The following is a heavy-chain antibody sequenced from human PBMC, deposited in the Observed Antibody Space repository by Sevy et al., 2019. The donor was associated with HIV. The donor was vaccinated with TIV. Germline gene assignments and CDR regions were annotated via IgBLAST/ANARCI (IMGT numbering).Heavy chain of an antibody. CDR3: AKVGVGWSAFSDH. CDR1: GYIFSDYH. Sequence: ASVKVSCKASGYIFSDYHIHWARQAPGQRLEWMGWINGKSGDTEYTEKFQGRVTMSRDTSISTAYLELTRLQSDDTAVYYCAKVGVGWSAFSDHWGQGTLVTVSS. J-gene: IGHJ4*02. V-gene: IGHV1-2*02. D-gene: IGHD3-3*01. CDR2: INGKSGDT.